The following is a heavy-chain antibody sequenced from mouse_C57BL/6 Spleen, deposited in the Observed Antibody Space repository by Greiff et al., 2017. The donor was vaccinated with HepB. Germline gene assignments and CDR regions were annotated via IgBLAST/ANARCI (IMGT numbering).Heavy chain of an antibody. D-gene: IGHD2-4*01. J-gene: IGHJ2*01. CDR3: ARGDYDDGFDY. V-gene: IGHV5-12*01. CDR1: GFTFSDYY. CDR2: ISNGGGST. Sequence: VQLKESGGGLVQPGGSLKLSCAASGFTFSDYYMYWVRQTPEKRLEWVAYISNGGGSTYYPDTVKGRFTISRDNAKNTLYLQMSRLKSEDTAMYYCARGDYDDGFDYWGQGTTLTVSS.